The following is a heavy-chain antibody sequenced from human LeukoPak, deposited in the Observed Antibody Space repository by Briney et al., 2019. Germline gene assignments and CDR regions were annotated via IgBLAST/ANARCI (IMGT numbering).Heavy chain of an antibody. CDR2: ISIHGGDT. CDR3: ARVLRDASGYYDY. D-gene: IGHD3-22*01. CDR1: GFTFSSYA. Sequence: GGSLRLSCAASGFTFSSYAMHSVRQAPGKGLEYVSAISIHGGDTYYANSVKGRFTISRDNSKNTLYLQMGSLRAEDMAVYYCARVLRDASGYYDYWGQGTLVTVSS. J-gene: IGHJ4*02. V-gene: IGHV3-64*01.